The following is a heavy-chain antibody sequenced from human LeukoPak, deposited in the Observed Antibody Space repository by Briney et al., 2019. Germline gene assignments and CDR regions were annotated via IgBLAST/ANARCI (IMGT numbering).Heavy chain of an antibody. CDR2: FDPEDGET. J-gene: IGHJ4*02. D-gene: IGHD1-26*01. V-gene: IGHV1-24*01. CDR1: GYTLTELS. Sequence: ASVKVSCKVPGYTLTELSMHWVRQAPGEGIEWMGSFDPEDGETVYAQKFQGRVTMTEDTSTDTAYMELSSLRSEDTAVYYCATWSSQRSGSYYGLDYWGQGNVVTVSS. CDR3: ATWSSQRSGSYYGLDY.